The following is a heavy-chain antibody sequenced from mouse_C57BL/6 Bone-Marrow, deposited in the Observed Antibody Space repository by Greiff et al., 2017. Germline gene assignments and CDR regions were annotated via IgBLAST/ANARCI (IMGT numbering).Heavy chain of an antibody. J-gene: IGHJ4*01. Sequence: QVQLKESGAELVRPGTSVKVSCKASGYAFTNYLIEWVKQRPGQGLEWIGVINPGSGGTTYNETLKGKATLPTDKSSSTAYMQLSSLTSEDSAVYFCATSYYSNYVGAMDYWGQGTSVTVSS. CDR3: ATSYYSNYVGAMDY. D-gene: IGHD2-5*01. V-gene: IGHV1-54*01. CDR2: INPGSGGT. CDR1: GYAFTNYL.